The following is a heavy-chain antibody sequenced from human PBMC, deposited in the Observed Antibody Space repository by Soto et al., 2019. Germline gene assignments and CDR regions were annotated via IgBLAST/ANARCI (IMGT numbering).Heavy chain of an antibody. Sequence: GGSLRLSCEASGFTLSDYYMTWIRHAPGKGLEWVSYINSRGDTMYYADSVKGRFTISRDNANNSLSLQMNSLRAEDAAVYYCGRSIDFWSHMDVWGQGTTVTVSS. J-gene: IGHJ6*02. CDR1: GFTLSDYY. CDR2: INSRGDTM. CDR3: GRSIDFWSHMDV. D-gene: IGHD3-3*01. V-gene: IGHV3-11*01.